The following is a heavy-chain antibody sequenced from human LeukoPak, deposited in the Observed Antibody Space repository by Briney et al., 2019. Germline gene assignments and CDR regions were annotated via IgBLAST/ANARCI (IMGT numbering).Heavy chain of an antibody. CDR3: AKDFGRRAFDI. CDR1: GFTFSSYG. Sequence: GGSLRLSRAASGFTFSSYGMHWVRQAPGRGLEWVAFIRYDGGNKYYADSVKGRFTISRDNSKNTLYLQMNSLRAEDTAVYYCAKDFGRRAFDIWGQGTMVTVSS. J-gene: IGHJ3*02. D-gene: IGHD3-16*01. CDR2: IRYDGGNK. V-gene: IGHV3-30*02.